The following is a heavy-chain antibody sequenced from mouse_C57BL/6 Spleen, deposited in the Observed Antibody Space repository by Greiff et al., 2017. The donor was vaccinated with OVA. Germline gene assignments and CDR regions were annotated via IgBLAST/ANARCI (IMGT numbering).Heavy chain of an antibody. CDR2: IYPGDGDT. CDR3: ARGYYSNYGFAY. CDR1: GYAFSSYW. D-gene: IGHD2-5*01. J-gene: IGHJ3*01. V-gene: IGHV1-80*01. Sequence: VQLQQSGAELVKPGASVQISCKASGYAFSSYWMNWVKQRPGKGLEWIGQIYPGDGDTNYNGKFKGKATLTADKSSSTAYMQLSRLTSEDSAVYFFARGYYSNYGFAYWGQGTLVTVSA.